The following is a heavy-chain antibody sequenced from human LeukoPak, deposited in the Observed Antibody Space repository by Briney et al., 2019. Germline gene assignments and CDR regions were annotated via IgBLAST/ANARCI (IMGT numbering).Heavy chain of an antibody. D-gene: IGHD5-12*01. V-gene: IGHV4-59*08. CDR2: IYYSGST. Sequence: SETLSLTCTVSGGSISSYYWSWIRQPPGKGLEWIGYIYYSGSTNYNPSLKSRVTTSVDTSKNQFSLKLSSVTAADTAVYYCARSGGYSGYEGFDPWGQGTLVTVSP. CDR1: GGSISSYY. J-gene: IGHJ5*02. CDR3: ARSGGYSGYEGFDP.